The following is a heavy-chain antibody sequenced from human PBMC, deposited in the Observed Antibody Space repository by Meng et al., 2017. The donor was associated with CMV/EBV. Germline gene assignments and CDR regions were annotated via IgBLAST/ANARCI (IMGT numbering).Heavy chain of an antibody. D-gene: IGHD2-8*02. CDR2: INWNGGST. Sequence: GESLKISCAASGFTFSSYSMNWVRQAPGKGLEWVSGINWNGGSTGYAGSVKGRFTISRDNAKNSLYLQMNSLRAEDTALYYCARDLPYVLDGMDVWGQGTTVTVSS. CDR1: GFTFSSYS. V-gene: IGHV3-20*04. J-gene: IGHJ6*02. CDR3: ARDLPYVLDGMDV.